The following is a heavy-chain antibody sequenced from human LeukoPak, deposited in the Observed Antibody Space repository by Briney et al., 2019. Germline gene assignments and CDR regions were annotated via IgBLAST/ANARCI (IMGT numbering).Heavy chain of an antibody. Sequence: SETLSLTCAVYGGSFSGYYWSWIRQPPGKGLEWIGEINHSGSTNYNPSLKSRVTISLDTSKNQFSLKLTSVTAADTAVYYCAREGIAAAAIDNWGQGNLVTVSS. CDR1: GGSFSGYY. CDR2: INHSGST. CDR3: AREGIAAAAIDN. J-gene: IGHJ4*02. D-gene: IGHD6-13*01. V-gene: IGHV4-34*01.